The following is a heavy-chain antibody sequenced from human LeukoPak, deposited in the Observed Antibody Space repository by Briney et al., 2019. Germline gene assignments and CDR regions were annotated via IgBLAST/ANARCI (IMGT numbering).Heavy chain of an antibody. D-gene: IGHD5-18*01. CDR2: IYSGGST. J-gene: IGHJ4*02. Sequence: GGSLRLSCAASGFTFDNAWMNWVRQAPGKGLEWVSLIYSGGSTYYADSVKGRFTISRDNSKNTLYLQMNSLRAEDTAVYYCAREGSVDTAMVFDYWGQGTLVTVSS. V-gene: IGHV3-66*01. CDR1: GFTFDNAW. CDR3: AREGSVDTAMVFDY.